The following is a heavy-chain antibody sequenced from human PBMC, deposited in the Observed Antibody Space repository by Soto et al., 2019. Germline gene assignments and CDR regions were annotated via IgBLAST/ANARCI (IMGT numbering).Heavy chain of an antibody. CDR3: ARTAGEVGATCFDY. CDR1: GGSISSYY. D-gene: IGHD1-26*01. J-gene: IGHJ4*02. Sequence: SETLSLTCTVSGGSISSYYWSWIRQPPGKGLEWIGYIYYSGSTNYNPSLKSRVTISVDTSKNQFSLKLSSVTAADTAVYYCARTAGEVGATCFDYWGQGTLVTVSS. CDR2: IYYSGST. V-gene: IGHV4-59*01.